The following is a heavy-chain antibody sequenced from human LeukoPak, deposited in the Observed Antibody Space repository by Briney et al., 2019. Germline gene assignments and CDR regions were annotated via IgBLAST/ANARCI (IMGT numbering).Heavy chain of an antibody. V-gene: IGHV4-59*01. CDR2: IYYSGST. J-gene: IGHJ4*02. D-gene: IGHD1-26*01. CDR1: GGSISGYY. CDR3: ARDPGGSYRPFDY. Sequence: PSETLSLTCTVSGGSISGYYWAWIRQPPGKGLEWIGNIYYSGSTNYNSSLKSRVTISVDTPKNQFYLKLSSVTAADTAVYYCARDPGGSYRPFDYWGQGTLVTVSS.